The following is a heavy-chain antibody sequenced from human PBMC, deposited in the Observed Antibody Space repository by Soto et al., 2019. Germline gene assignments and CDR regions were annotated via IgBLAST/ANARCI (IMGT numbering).Heavy chain of an antibody. CDR3: ATALLLSPIAARQTGHYYYYYGMDV. Sequence: ASVKVSCKASGYTFTSYYMHWVRQAPGQGLEWMGIINPSGGSTSYAQKFQGRVTITREPSTSTFYMELSSLRSEDTAVYYFATALLLSPIAARQTGHYYYYYGMDVWGRGTTVTVSS. CDR2: INPSGGST. V-gene: IGHV1-46*01. D-gene: IGHD6-6*01. J-gene: IGHJ6*02. CDR1: GYTFTSYY.